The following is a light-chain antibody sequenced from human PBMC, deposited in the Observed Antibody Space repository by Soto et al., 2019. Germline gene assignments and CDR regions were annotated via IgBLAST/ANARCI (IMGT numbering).Light chain of an antibody. CDR2: KAS. CDR1: QSISSW. V-gene: IGKV1-5*03. Sequence: DIQMTQSPSTLSASVGDRVTITCRASQSISSWLAWYQQKPGKAPKLLMYKASSLESGVPSRFSGSGSGTEFTLTISSLQPDDFATYYCQHETFGQGTKVEIK. CDR3: QHET. J-gene: IGKJ1*01.